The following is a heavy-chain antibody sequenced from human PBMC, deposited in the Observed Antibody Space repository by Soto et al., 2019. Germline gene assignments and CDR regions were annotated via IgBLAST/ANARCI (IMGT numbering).Heavy chain of an antibody. J-gene: IGHJ6*02. Sequence: ASVKVSCKASGYTFTGYYMHWVRQAPGQGLEWMGWINPNSGGTNYAQKFQGWVTMTRDTSISTAYMELSRLRSDDTAVYYCARGYCSSTSCYDHYYYYYGMDVWGQGTTVTAP. CDR3: ARGYCSSTSCYDHYYYYYGMDV. D-gene: IGHD2-2*01. CDR1: GYTFTGYY. CDR2: INPNSGGT. V-gene: IGHV1-2*04.